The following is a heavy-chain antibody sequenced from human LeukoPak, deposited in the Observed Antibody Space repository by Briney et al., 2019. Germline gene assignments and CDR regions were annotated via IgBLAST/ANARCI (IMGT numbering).Heavy chain of an antibody. CDR3: ARRGYSGNVHHNWFDP. CDR1: GGSISSYY. J-gene: IGHJ5*02. Sequence: SETLSLTCTVSGGSISSYYWSWIRQPPGKGLEWIGYIYYSGNTNYNPSLKSRVTISVDTSKNQFSRKLSSVTAADTAVYYCARRGYSGNVHHNWFDPWGQGTLVTVSS. V-gene: IGHV4-59*08. CDR2: IYYSGNT. D-gene: IGHD5-12*01.